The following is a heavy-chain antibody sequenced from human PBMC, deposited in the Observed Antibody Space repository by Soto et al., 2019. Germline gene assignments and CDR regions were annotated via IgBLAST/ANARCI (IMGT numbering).Heavy chain of an antibody. CDR1: GGTFKTHT. J-gene: IGHJ4*02. V-gene: IGHV1-69*02. CDR3: ATSYGSGSSHFDS. D-gene: IGHD3-10*01. Sequence: QVHLVQFGAEVREPGSSVKVYCTASGGTFKTHTISWVRQAPGLGLEWMGRIIPMLGMSNSPQKFQGRVSITADKSTSTVYMALSRLTSDDTAVYYCATSYGSGSSHFDSWGQGTLVTVSS. CDR2: IIPMLGMS.